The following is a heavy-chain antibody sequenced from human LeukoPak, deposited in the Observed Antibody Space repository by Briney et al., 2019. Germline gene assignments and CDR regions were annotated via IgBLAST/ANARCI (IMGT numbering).Heavy chain of an antibody. Sequence: GGSLRLSCAASGFTFSSYAMSWVRQAPGKGLEWVSAISGSGGSTYYADSAKGRFTISRDNSKNTLYLQMNSLRAEDTAVYYCAKAGSGYSSSWYVYWGQGTLVTVSS. CDR3: AKAGSGYSSSWYVY. J-gene: IGHJ4*02. V-gene: IGHV3-23*01. CDR2: ISGSGGST. CDR1: GFTFSSYA. D-gene: IGHD6-13*01.